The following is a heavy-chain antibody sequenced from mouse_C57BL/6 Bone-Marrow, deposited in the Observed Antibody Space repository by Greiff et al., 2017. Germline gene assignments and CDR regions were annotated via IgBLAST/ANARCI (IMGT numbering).Heavy chain of an antibody. CDR1: GYTFTSYG. CDR2: IYPRSGNT. V-gene: IGHV1-81*01. D-gene: IGHD2-3*01. J-gene: IGHJ2*01. Sequence: VKLMESGAELARPGASVKLSCKASGYTFTSYGISWVKQRTGQGLEWIGEIYPRSGNTYYNEKFKGKATLTADKSSSTAYMELRSLTSEDSAVYVCARWGWERDYWGQGTTLTVSS. CDR3: ARWGWERDY.